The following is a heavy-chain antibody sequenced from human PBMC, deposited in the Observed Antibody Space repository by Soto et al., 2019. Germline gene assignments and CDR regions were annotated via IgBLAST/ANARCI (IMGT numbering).Heavy chain of an antibody. D-gene: IGHD1-1*01. CDR3: AHRPGLQGNWNGGYFDF. V-gene: IGHV2-5*02. CDR2: IYWDDDK. CDR1: GFSLSTNGVG. Sequence: QITLKESGPTRVKPTQTLTLTCTFSGFSLSTNGVGLGWIRQPPGKALERLALIYWDDDKRYSPSLKSRLTSTNDTSKHQVVLTMTHMDPVDTATYYCAHRPGLQGNWNGGYFDFWGQGALVTVSS. J-gene: IGHJ4*02.